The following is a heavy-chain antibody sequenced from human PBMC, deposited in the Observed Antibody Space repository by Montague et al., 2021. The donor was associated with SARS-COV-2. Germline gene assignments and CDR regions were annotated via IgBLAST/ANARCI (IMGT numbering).Heavy chain of an antibody. CDR1: GFTFSGSP. V-gene: IGHV3-23*03. CDR3: AKVGDLMTGYSLVNLDN. CDR2: IHSGGRSS. J-gene: IGHJ4*02. Sequence: SLRLSCAASGFTFSGSPMSWVRQAPGKGLEWVSVIHSGGRSSYYGKSVEGRFTVSRGNSKNTVYLQMNNLRAEDTAVYYCAKVGDLMTGYSLVNLDNWGQGTLVIVSS. D-gene: IGHD3-9*01.